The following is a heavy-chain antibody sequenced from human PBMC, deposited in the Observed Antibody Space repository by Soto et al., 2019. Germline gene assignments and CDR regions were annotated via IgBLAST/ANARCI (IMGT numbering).Heavy chain of an antibody. CDR2: IKSKTDGGTT. J-gene: IGHJ6*02. D-gene: IGHD3-10*01. Sequence: GGSLRLSCAASGFTFSNAWMNWVRQAPGKGLEWVGRIKSKTDGGTTDYAAPVKGRFTISRDDSKKTLYLQMNSLKTEDTAVYYCTTEVAVLWFGELRSDYYYYGMDVWGQGTTVTVSS. CDR3: TTEVAVLWFGELRSDYYYYGMDV. CDR1: GFTFSNAW. V-gene: IGHV3-15*07.